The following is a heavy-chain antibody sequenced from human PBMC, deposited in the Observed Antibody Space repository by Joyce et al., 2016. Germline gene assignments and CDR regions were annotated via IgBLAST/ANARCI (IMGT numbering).Heavy chain of an antibody. CDR3: ARESVGYYYPVRTASLLDF. CDR2: INPSGGST. V-gene: IGHV1-46*01. J-gene: IGHJ4*02. D-gene: IGHD3-22*01. Sequence: QVQLVQSGAEVKKPGASVTISCKASGYTFPIYYMHWVRQAPGQGLEWVGVINPSGGSTTYAQKFQGRVTMTRDTSTSTVYMELSSLRSEDTAVYYCARESVGYYYPVRTASLLDFWGQGTLVTVSS. CDR1: GYTFPIYY.